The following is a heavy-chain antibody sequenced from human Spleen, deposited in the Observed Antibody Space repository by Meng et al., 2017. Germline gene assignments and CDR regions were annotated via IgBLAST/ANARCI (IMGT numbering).Heavy chain of an antibody. CDR3: ASHYGSGSSTFDY. V-gene: IGHV3-21*01. Sequence: EVQLVESGGGLVKPGVSLRLSCAASGFTFSTYSMNWVRQAPGKGLEWVSSISSGTTYIYYADSVKGRFTISRDNAKNSLYLQMNTLRAEDTAVYYCASHYGSGSSTFDYWGQGTLVTVSS. D-gene: IGHD3-10*01. CDR1: GFTFSTYS. J-gene: IGHJ4*02. CDR2: ISSGTTYI.